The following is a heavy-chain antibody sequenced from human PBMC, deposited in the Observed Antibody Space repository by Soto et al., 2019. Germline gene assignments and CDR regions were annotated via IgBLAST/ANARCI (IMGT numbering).Heavy chain of an antibody. V-gene: IGHV4-59*12. CDR3: ARGQRGGVTFDY. CDR2: IYYTGTT. Sequence: SETLSCPWTISAGSMSSNYWSWIRPPPGKGLESIGYIYYTGTTSYNPSLKGRVTLSVDTSQNQFSLRLSSFTAAPTPASYCARGQRGGVTFDYWGQGALVTVSS. D-gene: IGHD3-16*01. J-gene: IGHJ4*02. CDR1: AGSMSSNY.